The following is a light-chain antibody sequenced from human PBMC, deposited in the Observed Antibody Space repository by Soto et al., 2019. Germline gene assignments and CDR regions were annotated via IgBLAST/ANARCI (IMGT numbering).Light chain of an antibody. V-gene: IGKV3-15*01. CDR1: QSVSSK. J-gene: IGKJ1*01. CDR2: GAS. Sequence: EIVLTRSPGTLSVSPGARATLSCRASQSVSSKLAWYQQKPGQAPRLLFYGASTGATGIPARFSGSGSETEFTLSISSMQAEEFAVYYCQQYNNWPGTFGQGTKVEIK. CDR3: QQYNNWPGT.